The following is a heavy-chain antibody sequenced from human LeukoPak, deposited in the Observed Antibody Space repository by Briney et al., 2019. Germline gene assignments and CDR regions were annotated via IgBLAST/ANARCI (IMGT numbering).Heavy chain of an antibody. CDR1: GFALSSHW. CDR3: ARNNGMDV. V-gene: IGHV3-7*03. Sequence: GGSLRLSCAASGFALSSHWMTWVRQVPGRGPEWVANVNRDGSETYYLDSVKGRFTISKGNAKNSLYLQMNSLRAEDTALYHCARNNGMDVWGQGTTVIVSS. CDR2: VNRDGSET. J-gene: IGHJ6*02.